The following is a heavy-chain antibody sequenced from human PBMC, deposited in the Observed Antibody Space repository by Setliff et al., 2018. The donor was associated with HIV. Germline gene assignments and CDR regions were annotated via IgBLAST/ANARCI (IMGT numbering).Heavy chain of an antibody. D-gene: IGHD2-2*01. CDR3: ARDRDIVVVPASPQGYYYYMDV. CDR1: GGSISSGNYY. J-gene: IGHJ6*03. V-gene: IGHV4-61*02. Sequence: PSETLSLTCTVSGGSISSGNYYWSWIRQPAGKGLEWNGRIYSSGSTNYNPSLKSRVTISINTSKNQFSLKLSSVTAADTAVYYCARDRDIVVVPASPQGYYYYMDVWGKGTTVTVS. CDR2: IYSSGST.